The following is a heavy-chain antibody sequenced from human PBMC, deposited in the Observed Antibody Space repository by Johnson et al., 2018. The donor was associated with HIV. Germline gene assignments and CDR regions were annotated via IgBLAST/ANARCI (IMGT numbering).Heavy chain of an antibody. J-gene: IGHJ3*02. CDR1: GFTFSSYA. CDR3: ATSEGYGSGSPNAFDI. D-gene: IGHD3-10*01. Sequence: QVQLVESGGGVVQPGRSLRLSCAASGFTFSSYAMHWVRQAPGKGLEWVAVIWYDGSNKYYADSVKGRFTISRDNSKNSLYLQMNSLRTEDTAVYYCATSEGYGSGSPNAFDIWGQGTMVTVSS. V-gene: IGHV3-30*04. CDR2: IWYDGSNK.